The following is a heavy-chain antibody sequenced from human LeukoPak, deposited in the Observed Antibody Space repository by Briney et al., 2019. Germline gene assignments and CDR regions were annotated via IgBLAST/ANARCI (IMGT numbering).Heavy chain of an antibody. J-gene: IGHJ6*03. V-gene: IGHV3-30-3*01. CDR2: IVYDGSSK. Sequence: GGSLRLSCAVSGFTFSTYAMQWVRLAPGRGLEWVAVIVYDGSSKYYADSVKGRFTISRDNSKNTLYLQMNSLRAEDTAVYYCARETDTMVRGVILCPACSNYYYYMDVWGKGTTVTVSS. CDR1: GFTFSTYA. D-gene: IGHD3-10*01. CDR3: ARETDTMVRGVILCPACSNYYYYMDV.